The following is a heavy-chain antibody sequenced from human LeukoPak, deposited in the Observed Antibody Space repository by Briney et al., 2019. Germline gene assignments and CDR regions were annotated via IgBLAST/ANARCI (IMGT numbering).Heavy chain of an antibody. CDR3: ARGPHDQGIDY. CDR1: GGSFSGYY. J-gene: IGHJ4*02. V-gene: IGHV4-34*01. Sequence: PSETLSLTCAVYGGSFSGYYWSWIRQPPGKGLEWIGEINHSGSTNYNPSLKSQVTISVDTSKNQFSLKLSSVTAADTAVYYCARGPHDQGIDYWGQGTLVTVSS. CDR2: INHSGST.